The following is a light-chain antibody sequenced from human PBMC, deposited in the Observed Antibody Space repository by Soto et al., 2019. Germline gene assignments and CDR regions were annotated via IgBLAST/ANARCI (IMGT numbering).Light chain of an antibody. V-gene: IGKV1-27*01. CDR2: AAS. CDR1: QSISHY. J-gene: IGKJ1*01. Sequence: DIQMTQSPSSLSASVGYRVTITCRASQSISHYLNWYQQKPGKAPNVLIYAASTLQSGVPSRFSGSGSGTDFTLTISSLQPEDVATYYCQKYNSAPWTFGQGTKVDIK. CDR3: QKYNSAPWT.